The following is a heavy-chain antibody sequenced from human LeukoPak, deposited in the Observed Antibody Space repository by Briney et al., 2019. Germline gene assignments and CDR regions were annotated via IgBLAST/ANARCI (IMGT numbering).Heavy chain of an antibody. J-gene: IGHJ4*02. CDR1: GFTFDDYA. CDR2: ISWNSGSI. CDR3: AKDPYYYDSSGYPSYFDY. D-gene: IGHD3-22*01. Sequence: GGSLRLSCAASGFTFDDYAMHWVRQAPGKGLEWVSGISWNSGSIGYADSVKGRFTISRDNAKNPLYLQMNSLRAEDTALYYCAKDPYYYDSSGYPSYFDYWGQGTLVTVSS. V-gene: IGHV3-9*01.